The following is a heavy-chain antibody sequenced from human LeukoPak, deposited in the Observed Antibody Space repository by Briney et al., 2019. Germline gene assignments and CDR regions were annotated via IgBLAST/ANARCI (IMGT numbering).Heavy chain of an antibody. J-gene: IGHJ6*02. V-gene: IGHV1-8*01. CDR2: MNPNSGNT. CDR1: GYTFTSYD. CDR3: ARGVRIAAAGTVYYYGMDV. D-gene: IGHD6-13*01. Sequence: GASVKVSCKASGYTFTSYDINWVRQATGQGLEWMGWMNPNSGNTGYAQKFQGRVTMTRNTSISTAYMELSSLRSEDTAVYYCARGVRIAAAGTVYYYGMDVWGQGTTVTVSS.